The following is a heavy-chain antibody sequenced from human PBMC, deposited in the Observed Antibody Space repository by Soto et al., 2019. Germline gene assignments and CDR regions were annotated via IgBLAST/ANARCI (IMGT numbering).Heavy chain of an antibody. CDR3: VRDPGTALAFDY. CDR2: IDSGNSNT. J-gene: IGHJ4*02. CDR1: GYTFTSSA. V-gene: IGHV1-3*01. Sequence: GASVKVSCKASGYTFTSSAMHWVRQTPGQRLEWMGWIDSGNSNTKYSQKFQGRVTITKDTSARTAYMELSSLRSEDTAVYYCVRDPGTALAFDYWGQGTLVTVPS. D-gene: IGHD5-18*01.